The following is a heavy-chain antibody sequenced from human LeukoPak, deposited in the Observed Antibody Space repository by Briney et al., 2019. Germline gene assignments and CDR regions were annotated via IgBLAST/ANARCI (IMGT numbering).Heavy chain of an antibody. J-gene: IGHJ4*02. CDR3: ARGGYSYDHYFDY. D-gene: IGHD5-18*01. V-gene: IGHV4-31*03. Sequence: PSETLSLICTVSGGSIISGHYYWTWIRQHPGKGLEWIGYIYYSGSTSHNPSLKSRVIISVDTSKNQFSLKLSSVTAADTAVYYCARGGYSYDHYFDYWGQGTLVTVSS. CDR2: IYYSGST. CDR1: GGSIISGHYY.